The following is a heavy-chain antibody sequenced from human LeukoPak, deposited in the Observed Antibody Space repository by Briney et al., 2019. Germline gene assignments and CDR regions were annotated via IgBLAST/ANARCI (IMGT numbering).Heavy chain of an antibody. CDR2: IKSKTDGGTT. CDR1: GFTFSNAW. V-gene: IGHV3-15*01. Sequence: GGSLRLSCAASGFTFSNAWMSWVRQAPGKGLEWVGRIKSKTDGGTTDYAAPVKGRFTISRDGSKNTLYLQMNSLKTEDTAVYYCTTDTYYYDSSGYYFADYWGQGTLVTVSS. J-gene: IGHJ4*02. D-gene: IGHD3-22*01. CDR3: TTDTYYYDSSGYYFADY.